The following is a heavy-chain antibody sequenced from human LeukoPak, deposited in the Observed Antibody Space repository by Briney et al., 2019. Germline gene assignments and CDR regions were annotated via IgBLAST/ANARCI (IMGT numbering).Heavy chain of an antibody. CDR2: IYYSGST. Sequence: TSETLSLTCTVSGGSISSSSYYWGWIRQPPGKGLEWIGSIYYSGSTYYNPSLKSRVTISVDTSKNQFSLKLSSVTAADTAVYYCARAKLLRDYMDVWGKGTTVTVSS. CDR1: GGSISSSSYY. J-gene: IGHJ6*03. CDR3: ARAKLLRDYMDV. V-gene: IGHV4-39*07. D-gene: IGHD3-10*01.